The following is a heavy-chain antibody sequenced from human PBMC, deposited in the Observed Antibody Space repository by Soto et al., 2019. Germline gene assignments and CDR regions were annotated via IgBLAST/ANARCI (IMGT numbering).Heavy chain of an antibody. D-gene: IGHD4-17*01. CDR3: ARRSRNYGDLFDY. CDR1: GGSINNLG. CDR2: IYYSGST. Sequence: ASETLRLRWSVVGGSINNLGGSWIRQPPGKRLEWIGYIYYSGSTNYNPSLKSRVTISVDTSKNQFSLKLSSVTAADTAVYYCARRSRNYGDLFDYWGQGTLVTVS. J-gene: IGHJ4*02. V-gene: IGHV4-59*08.